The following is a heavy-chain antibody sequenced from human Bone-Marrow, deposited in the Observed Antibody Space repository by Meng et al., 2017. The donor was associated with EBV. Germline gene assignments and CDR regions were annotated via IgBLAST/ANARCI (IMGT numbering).Heavy chain of an antibody. V-gene: IGHV4-34*01. CDR3: ARGAGYSSGWYGDPKYFQH. CDR2: INHSGST. J-gene: IGHJ1*01. Sequence: PCGEGLLQPSEPLSLTCAVYGGFFSGYYWRWIRQPPGKGLEWIGEINHSGSTNYNPSLKSRVTISVDTSKNQFSLKLSSVTAADTAVYYCARGAGYSSGWYGDPKYFQHWGQGTLVTVSS. D-gene: IGHD6-19*01. CDR1: GGFFSGYY.